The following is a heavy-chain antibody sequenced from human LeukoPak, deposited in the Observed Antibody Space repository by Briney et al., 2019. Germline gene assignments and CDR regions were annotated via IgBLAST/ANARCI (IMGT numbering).Heavy chain of an antibody. CDR3: AKANNAYYYYGMDV. CDR2: ISWNSGSI. D-gene: IGHD1-1*01. J-gene: IGHJ6*02. CDR1: GFTFDDYA. V-gene: IGHV3-9*01. Sequence: TGRSLRLSCAASGFTFDDYAMHWVRQAPGKGLEWVSGISWNSGSIGYADSVKGRFTISRDNAKNSLYPQMNSLRAEDTALYYCAKANNAYYYYGMDVWGQGTTVTVSS.